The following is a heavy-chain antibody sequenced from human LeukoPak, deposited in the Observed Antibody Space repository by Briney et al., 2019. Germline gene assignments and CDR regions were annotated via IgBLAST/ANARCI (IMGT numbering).Heavy chain of an antibody. CDR3: ARRVVWEPIFDY. V-gene: IGHV4-4*09. J-gene: IGHJ4*02. Sequence: PSETLSLTCTVSGGSISSYYWSWIRQPPGKGLEWIGYIYTSGSTNYNPSLKSRVPISVDTSQNPFSLKLRSVTAAGTAVYYCARRVVWEPIFDYWGQGTLVNVP. CDR1: GGSISSYY. D-gene: IGHD1-26*01. CDR2: IYTSGST.